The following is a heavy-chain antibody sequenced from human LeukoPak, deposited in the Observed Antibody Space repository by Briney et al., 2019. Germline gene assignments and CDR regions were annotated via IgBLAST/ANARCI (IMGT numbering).Heavy chain of an antibody. CDR3: AKNQYSSSCADY. CDR2: ISGSGGST. Sequence: GGSLRLSCAASGFTFSSYAMSWVRQAPGKGLEWVSAISGSGGSTYYADSVKGRFTISGDNSKNTLYLQMNSLRAEDTAVYYCAKNQYSSSCADYWGQGTLVTASS. V-gene: IGHV3-23*01. D-gene: IGHD6-13*01. CDR1: GFTFSSYA. J-gene: IGHJ4*02.